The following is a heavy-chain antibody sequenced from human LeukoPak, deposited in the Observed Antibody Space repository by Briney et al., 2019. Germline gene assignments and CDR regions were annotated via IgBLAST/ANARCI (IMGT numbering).Heavy chain of an antibody. V-gene: IGHV3-53*01. Sequence: PGGSLRLSCAASGFTVSSNYMSWVRQAPGKGLEWVSVIYSGGSTYYADSVKGRFTISRDNSKNTLYLQMKSLGAEDPGVYYCSRGMATILDYWGQGTLVTVSS. D-gene: IGHD5-24*01. CDR2: IYSGGST. CDR3: SRGMATILDY. CDR1: GFTVSSNY. J-gene: IGHJ4*02.